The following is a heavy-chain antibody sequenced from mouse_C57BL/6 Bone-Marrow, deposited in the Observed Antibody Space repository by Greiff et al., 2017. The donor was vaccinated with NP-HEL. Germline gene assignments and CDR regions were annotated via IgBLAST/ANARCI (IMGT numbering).Heavy chain of an antibody. CDR1: GYTFTSYW. CDR3: ARGDYPWYFDV. V-gene: IGHV1-55*01. Sequence: QVQLQQSGAELVKPGASVKMSCKASGYTFTSYWITWVKQTPGHGLEWIGDIYPGTGSTNYNEKFKSKATLTVDTSSSTASKQLRSLTSEDAAVYYCARGDYPWYFDVGGTGTTITVSS. D-gene: IGHD2-4*01. J-gene: IGHJ1*03. CDR2: IYPGTGST.